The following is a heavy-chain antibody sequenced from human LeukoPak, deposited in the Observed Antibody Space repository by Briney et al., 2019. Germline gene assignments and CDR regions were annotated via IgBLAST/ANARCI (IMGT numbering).Heavy chain of an antibody. CDR3: AGGIEY. D-gene: IGHD3-16*01. V-gene: IGHV3-53*01. CDR1: GFTVSSYY. Sequence: GGTLRLSCAASGFTVSSYYMNWVRQAPGKELEWVLVIYTGGGRYYAASVRGRFPISRGTSKHMVFLRLNSLKVEENAVYYCAGGIEYWGRGNLVTVSS. J-gene: IGHJ4*02. CDR2: IYTGGGR.